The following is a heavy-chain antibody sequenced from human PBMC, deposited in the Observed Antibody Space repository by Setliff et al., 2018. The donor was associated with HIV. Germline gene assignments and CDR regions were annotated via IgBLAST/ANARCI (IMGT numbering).Heavy chain of an antibody. V-gene: IGHV4-61*02. CDR2: IYTNGNT. CDR3: ARGSWGSWRFDY. CDR1: GGSISRGSYY. D-gene: IGHD6-13*01. J-gene: IGHJ4*02. Sequence: PSETLSLTCTVSGGSISRGSYYWSWIRQPAGKGLEWIGRIYTNGNTNYNPSLKSRVTVSADTSKNQFSLKLASVTAADTAVYYCARGSWGSWRFDYWGQGTLVTVSS.